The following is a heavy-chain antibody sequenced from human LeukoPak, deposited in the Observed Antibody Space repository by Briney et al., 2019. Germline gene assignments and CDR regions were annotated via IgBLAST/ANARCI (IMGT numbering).Heavy chain of an antibody. J-gene: IGHJ5*02. D-gene: IGHD6-13*01. CDR1: GGSISSGGYS. CDR2: INHSGST. Sequence: SETLSLTCTVSGGSISSGGYSWSWIRQPPGKGLEWIGEINHSGSTNYNPSLKSRVTISVDTSKNQFSLKLSSVTAADTAVYYCAREVGSSYNWFDPWGQGTLVTVSS. CDR3: AREVGSSYNWFDP. V-gene: IGHV4-39*07.